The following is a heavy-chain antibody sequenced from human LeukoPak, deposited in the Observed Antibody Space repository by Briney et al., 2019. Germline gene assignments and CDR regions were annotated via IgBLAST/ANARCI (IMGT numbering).Heavy chain of an antibody. Sequence: GGSLRLSCAASGFTFSAYSMNWVRQAPGKGLGWLSYISSSGNTIYYADSVKGRFTISRDNAKNSLFLQMNSLRVEDTAVYYCARDPGFSYLDYWGQGTLATVYS. V-gene: IGHV3-48*04. CDR2: ISSSGNTI. CDR3: ARDPGFSYLDY. CDR1: GFTFSAYS. D-gene: IGHD5-18*01. J-gene: IGHJ4*02.